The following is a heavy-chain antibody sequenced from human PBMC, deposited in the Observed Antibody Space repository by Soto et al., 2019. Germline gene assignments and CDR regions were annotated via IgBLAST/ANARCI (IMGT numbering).Heavy chain of an antibody. J-gene: IGHJ6*02. V-gene: IGHV3-66*01. CDR3: ARDEYYYGMDV. Sequence: EVPLVESGGGLVQPGGSLRLSCAASGFTVSSNYMSWVRQAPGKGLEWVSVIYSGGSTYYADSVKGRFTISRDNSKNTLYLQMNSLRAEDTAVYYCARDEYYYGMDVWGQGTTVTVSS. CDR1: GFTVSSNY. CDR2: IYSGGST.